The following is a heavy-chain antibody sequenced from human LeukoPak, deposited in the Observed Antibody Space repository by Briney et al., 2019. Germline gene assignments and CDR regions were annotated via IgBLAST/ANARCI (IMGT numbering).Heavy chain of an antibody. V-gene: IGHV4-59*01. Sequence: SETLSLTCTVSGGSISSYHWSWIRQPPGKGLEWIGYIYYSGSTNYNPSLKSRVTISVDTSKNQFSLKLSSVTAADTAVYYCARGGGYYDSSGYYPRWGQGTLVTVSS. D-gene: IGHD3-22*01. CDR2: IYYSGST. J-gene: IGHJ4*02. CDR1: GGSISSYH. CDR3: ARGGGYYDSSGYYPR.